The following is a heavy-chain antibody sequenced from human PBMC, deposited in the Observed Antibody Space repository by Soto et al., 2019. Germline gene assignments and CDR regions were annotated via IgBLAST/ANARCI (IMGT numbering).Heavy chain of an antibody. D-gene: IGHD2-21*02. CDR3: AKDSIAYCGGDCYSTPFDY. CDR2: ISGSGGST. Sequence: EVQLLESGGGLVQPGGSLRLSCAASGFTFSSYAMSWVRQAPGKGLEWVSAISGSGGSTYYADSVKGRFTISRDNSKNTLYLQMNSLRAEDTAVYYCAKDSIAYCGGDCYSTPFDYWGQGTLVTVSS. V-gene: IGHV3-23*01. CDR1: GFTFSSYA. J-gene: IGHJ4*02.